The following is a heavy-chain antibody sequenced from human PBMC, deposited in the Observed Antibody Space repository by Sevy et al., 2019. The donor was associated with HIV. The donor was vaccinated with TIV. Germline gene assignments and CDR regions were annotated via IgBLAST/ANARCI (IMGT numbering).Heavy chain of an antibody. Sequence: GGCLRLSCAASGFTFSKYSMSWVRQPPGKGLEWVSTLSFGCGEINYADSVKGRFTRSRDNSKSSVYLQMNNLRPEDTVVDYCAREGCTKPHDYWGQGTLVTVSS. J-gene: IGHJ4*02. CDR2: LSFGCGEI. CDR1: GFTFSKYS. D-gene: IGHD2-8*01. CDR3: AREGCTKPHDY. V-gene: IGHV3-23*01.